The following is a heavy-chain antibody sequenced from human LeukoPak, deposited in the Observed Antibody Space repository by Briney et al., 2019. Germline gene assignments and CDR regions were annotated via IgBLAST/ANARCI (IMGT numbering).Heavy chain of an antibody. CDR1: GFTFSSNA. D-gene: IGHD3-10*01. CDR2: ISWNSGSI. Sequence: GGSLRLTCAASGFTFSSNAMSWVRQAPGKGLEWVSGISWNSGSIGYADSVKGRFTISRDNAKNSLYLQMNSLRAEDTALYYCAKTPYGSGKTPYYFDYWGQGTLVTVSS. CDR3: AKTPYGSGKTPYYFDY. V-gene: IGHV3-9*01. J-gene: IGHJ4*02.